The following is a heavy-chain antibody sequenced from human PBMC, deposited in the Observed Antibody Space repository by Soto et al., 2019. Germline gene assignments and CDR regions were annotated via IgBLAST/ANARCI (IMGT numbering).Heavy chain of an antibody. D-gene: IGHD3-3*02. CDR3: ARDTLPMYRISVGMVGS. CDR2: MSYDGNNE. Sequence: QVQLVESGGGVVQPGRSLRLSCVASGFTFSNYGMHWVRQAPGKGLEWVAVMSYDGNNEHYADSVKGRFTISRDNSKNTLYLQMNSLRAEDTAVYFCARDTLPMYRISVGMVGSWGQGTLVTVSS. V-gene: IGHV3-30*03. CDR1: GFTFSNYG. J-gene: IGHJ4*02.